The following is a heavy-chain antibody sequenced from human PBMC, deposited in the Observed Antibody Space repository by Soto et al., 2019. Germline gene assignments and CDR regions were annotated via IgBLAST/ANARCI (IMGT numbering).Heavy chain of an antibody. CDR3: ARGETYLGV. CDR1: RDTFNKYA. V-gene: IGHV1-69*01. D-gene: IGHD3-16*01. J-gene: IGHJ6*02. Sequence: QVQLVQSGAEVKKPGSSVNVSCKTSRDTFNKYAFNWVRQAPGQGLEWMGWIIPIFSSRNYAEKFQGRVTITADDSTSTAYMELRSLRFEATAVYYCARGETYLGVWGQGTTVTGSS. CDR2: IIPIFSSR.